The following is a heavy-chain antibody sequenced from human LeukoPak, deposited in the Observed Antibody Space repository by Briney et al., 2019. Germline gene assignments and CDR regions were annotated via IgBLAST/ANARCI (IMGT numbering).Heavy chain of an antibody. CDR2: INHSGTT. J-gene: IGHJ4*02. D-gene: IGHD3-16*02. V-gene: IGHV4-34*01. CDR3: ASHYSSGSYRYTGSFDS. CDR1: GGSFSDYY. Sequence: SETLSLTCAVYGGSFSDYYWSWIRQPPGKGLEWIGEINHSGTTNYSPSLKSRVSISVDTSKNQFSLRLNSVTAADAAMYYCASHYSSGSYRYTGSFDSWGQGMLVNVSS.